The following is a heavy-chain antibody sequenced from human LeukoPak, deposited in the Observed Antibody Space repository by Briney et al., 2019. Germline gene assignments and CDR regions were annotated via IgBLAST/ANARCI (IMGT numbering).Heavy chain of an antibody. CDR3: ARGHAGSSWLIEY. CDR1: GFTFSSYG. J-gene: IGHJ4*02. V-gene: IGHV3-30*12. Sequence: GGSLRLSCAASGFTFSSYGMHWVRQTPGKGLEWVSVISFDGNNKYYAASVKGRFFISRDNAKNSLYLQMNGLRDEDTAVYYCARGHAGSSWLIEYWGQGTLVTVSS. CDR2: ISFDGNNK. D-gene: IGHD6-19*01.